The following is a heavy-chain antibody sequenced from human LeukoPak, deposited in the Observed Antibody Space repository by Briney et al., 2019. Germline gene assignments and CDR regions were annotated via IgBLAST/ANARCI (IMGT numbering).Heavy chain of an antibody. CDR3: AKEIGYDSSPFDY. J-gene: IGHJ4*02. D-gene: IGHD3-22*01. CDR1: GFTFSSYA. CDR2: ITGSGGSI. V-gene: IGHV3-23*01. Sequence: PGGSLRLSCAASGFTFSSYAMSWVRQAPGKGLEWVSGITGSGGSIHYADSVKGRFTISRDNSKNTLYLQMNSLRAEDTAVYYCAKEIGYDSSPFDYWGQGTLVTVSS.